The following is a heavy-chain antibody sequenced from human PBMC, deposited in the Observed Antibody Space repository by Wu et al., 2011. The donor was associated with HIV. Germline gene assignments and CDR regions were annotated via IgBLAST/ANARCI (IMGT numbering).Heavy chain of an antibody. CDR2: IDPEDGEA. J-gene: IGHJ5*02. Sequence: EVQLLQSGGEVKSPGATVTISCNVSGYGVFDYYVHWVLEAPEKGLEWMGLIDPEDGEAVYSEKFQGRVTITADTSTDTAYMQFSSLRSEDTAVYYCVREIFGSFDPWGQGTQVTVSS. D-gene: IGHD3-10*01. V-gene: IGHV1-69-2*01. CDR3: VREIFGSFDP. CDR1: GYGVFDYY.